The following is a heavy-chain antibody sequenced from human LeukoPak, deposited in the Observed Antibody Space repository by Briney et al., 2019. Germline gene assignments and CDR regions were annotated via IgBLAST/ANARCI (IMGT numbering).Heavy chain of an antibody. CDR3: VFDSSGYLSRSLPPYFDY. D-gene: IGHD3-22*01. CDR2: IIPIFGTA. CDR1: GGTFSRYA. Sequence: ASVKVSCKASGGTFSRYAISWVRQAPGQGLEWMGGIIPIFGTANYAQKFQGRVTLTTDESTSTAYMELTTLRSEDTAVYYCVFDSSGYLSRSLPPYFDYRGQGTLVTVSS. J-gene: IGHJ4*02. V-gene: IGHV1-69*05.